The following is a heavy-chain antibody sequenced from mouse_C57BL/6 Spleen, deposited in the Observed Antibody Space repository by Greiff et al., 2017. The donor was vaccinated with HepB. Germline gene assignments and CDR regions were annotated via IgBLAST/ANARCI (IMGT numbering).Heavy chain of an antibody. CDR1: GFTFSDYY. Sequence: EVNLVESEGGLVQPGSSMKLSCTASGFTFSDYYMAWVRQVPEKGLEWVANINYDGSSTYYLDSLKSRFIISRDNAKNILYLQMSSLKSEDTATYYCARTYYYGSSYFDYWGQGTTLTVSS. CDR3: ARTYYYGSSYFDY. J-gene: IGHJ2*01. CDR2: INYDGSST. D-gene: IGHD1-1*01. V-gene: IGHV5-16*01.